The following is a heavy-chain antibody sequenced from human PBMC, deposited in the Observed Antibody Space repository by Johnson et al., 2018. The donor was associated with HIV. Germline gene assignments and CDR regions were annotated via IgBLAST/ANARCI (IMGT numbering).Heavy chain of an antibody. V-gene: IGHV3-30*18. D-gene: IGHD6-19*01. Sequence: QVQLVESGGGVVQPGRSLRLSCAASGFTFSSYGMHWVRQAPGKGLEWVAVISYDGSNNYYADSVKGRFTISRDNSKNTLYLQMNSRRAEDTAVYYCAKAHRGIAVALVAFDIWGQGTMVTVSS. CDR2: ISYDGSNN. CDR1: GFTFSSYG. J-gene: IGHJ3*02. CDR3: AKAHRGIAVALVAFDI.